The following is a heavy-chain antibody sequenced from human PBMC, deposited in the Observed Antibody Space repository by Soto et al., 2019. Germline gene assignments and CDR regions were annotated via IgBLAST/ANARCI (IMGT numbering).Heavy chain of an antibody. CDR3: ARDRALSSDGMDV. V-gene: IGHV4-31*11. J-gene: IGHJ6*02. Sequence: TLSLSFAVSGVSISSGGYYWSWIRQHPGMGLEWIGYIYYSGSTYYNPSLKSRVTISVYAYKNQFSLKLSSVTAGDTAVYYCARDRALSSDGMDVWGQGTTVTVSS. D-gene: IGHD6-25*01. CDR1: GVSISSGGYY. CDR2: IYYSGST.